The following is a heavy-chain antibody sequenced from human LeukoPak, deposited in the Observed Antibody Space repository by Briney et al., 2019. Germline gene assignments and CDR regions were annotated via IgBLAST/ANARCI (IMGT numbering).Heavy chain of an antibody. Sequence: SETLSLTCTVSDGSISSSSYYWGWIRQPPGKGLEWIGSIYYSGSTYYNPSLKSRVTISVDTSKNQFSLKLSSVTAADTAVYYCAREGSSWSFDYWGQGTLVTVSS. D-gene: IGHD6-13*01. CDR2: IYYSGST. CDR3: AREGSSWSFDY. V-gene: IGHV4-39*07. J-gene: IGHJ4*02. CDR1: DGSISSSSYY.